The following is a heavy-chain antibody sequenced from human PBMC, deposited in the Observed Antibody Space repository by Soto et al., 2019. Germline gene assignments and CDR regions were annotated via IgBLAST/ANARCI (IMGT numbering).Heavy chain of an antibody. CDR2: INAGNGNT. D-gene: IGHD6-19*01. Sequence: ASVKVSCKASGYAFTSYAMHWVRQAPGQRLEWMGWINAGNGNTKYSQKFQGRVTFTRDTSASTAYMELNSLRSEDTAVYYCARPVYSSGWSKDYFDYWGQGTPVTVSS. CDR1: GYAFTSYA. V-gene: IGHV1-3*01. CDR3: ARPVYSSGWSKDYFDY. J-gene: IGHJ4*02.